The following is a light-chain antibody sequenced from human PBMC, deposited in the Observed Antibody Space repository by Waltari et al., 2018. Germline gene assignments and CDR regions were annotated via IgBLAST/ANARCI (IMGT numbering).Light chain of an antibody. CDR1: QSVSSSY. J-gene: IGKJ2*01. V-gene: IGKV3-20*01. Sequence: EIVLTQSPGTLSLSPGERATLSCRASQSVSSSYLAWYQQKPGQAPRLLIYGASSRATGIPDRFSGSGSGTDFTLTISRLEPEDFAVYYCQQYVSSHSYTFGQGTKLEIK. CDR2: GAS. CDR3: QQYVSSHSYT.